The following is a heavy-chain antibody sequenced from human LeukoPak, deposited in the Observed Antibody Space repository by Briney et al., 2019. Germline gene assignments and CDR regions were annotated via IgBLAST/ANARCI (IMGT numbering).Heavy chain of an antibody. V-gene: IGHV3-21*01. CDR2: ISSSSSYI. J-gene: IGHJ6*02. CDR1: GFTFSSYS. CDR3: ATYYDILTGYGYGMDV. D-gene: IGHD3-9*01. Sequence: PGGSLRLSCAASGFTFSSYSMNWVRQAPGKGLEWVSSISSSSSYIYYADSVKGRFTISRDNAKNSLYLQMNSLRAEDTAVYYCATYYDILTGYGYGMDVWGQGTTVTVSS.